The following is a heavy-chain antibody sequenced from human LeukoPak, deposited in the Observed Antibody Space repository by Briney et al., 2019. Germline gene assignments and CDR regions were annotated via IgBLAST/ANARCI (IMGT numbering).Heavy chain of an antibody. D-gene: IGHD3-10*01. CDR3: ATAYYGSGSYYTHTYYMDV. CDR1: GYTLTELS. V-gene: IGHV1-24*01. J-gene: IGHJ6*03. CDR2: FDPEDGET. Sequence: ASVKVSCKVSGYTLTELSMHWVRQAPGKGLEWMGGFDPEDGETIYAQKFQGRVTMTEDTSTDTAYMELSSLRSEDTAVYYCATAYYGSGSYYTHTYYMDVWGKGTTVTDSS.